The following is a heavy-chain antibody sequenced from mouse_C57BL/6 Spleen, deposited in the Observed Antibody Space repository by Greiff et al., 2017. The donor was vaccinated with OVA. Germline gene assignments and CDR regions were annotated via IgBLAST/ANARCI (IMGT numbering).Heavy chain of an antibody. J-gene: IGHJ4*01. CDR1: GFTFSDYG. Sequence: EVQRAESGGGLVKPGGSLKLSCAASGFTFSDYGMHWVRQAPEKGLEWVAYISSGSSTIYYADTVKGRFTISRDNAKNTLFLQMTSLRSEDTAMYYCARKYGYAMDYWGQGTSVTVSS. D-gene: IGHD5-1-1*01. CDR2: ISSGSSTI. CDR3: ARKYGYAMDY. V-gene: IGHV5-17*01.